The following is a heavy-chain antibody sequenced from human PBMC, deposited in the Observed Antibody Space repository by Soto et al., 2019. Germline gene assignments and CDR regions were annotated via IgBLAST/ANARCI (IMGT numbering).Heavy chain of an antibody. Sequence: QVQLVESGGGVAQPGRSLRLSCEVSGFTFRNYGMHWVRQAPGKGLEWVAVIWGDGSRNVHADSVKGRFTISRDNSKDTLYLQMSSLRDEDTGVYYCARDDSGDRNVFDLWGQGTMVTVSS. CDR3: ARDDSGDRNVFDL. CDR1: GFTFRNYG. V-gene: IGHV3-33*01. J-gene: IGHJ3*01. D-gene: IGHD4-17*01. CDR2: IWGDGSRN.